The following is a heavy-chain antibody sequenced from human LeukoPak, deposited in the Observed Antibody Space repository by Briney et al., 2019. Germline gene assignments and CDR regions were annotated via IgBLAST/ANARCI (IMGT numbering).Heavy chain of an antibody. CDR2: ISWNSGSI. CDR1: GFTFDDYA. D-gene: IGHD3-22*01. CDR3: AKDIAHPPYSSGFDY. V-gene: IGHV3-9*01. Sequence: GGSLRLSCAASGFTFDDYAMHWVRQAPGKGLEWVSGISWNSGSIGYADSVKGRFTISRDNAKNSLYLQMNSLRAEDTALYYRAKDIAHPPYSSGFDYWGQGTLVTVSS. J-gene: IGHJ4*02.